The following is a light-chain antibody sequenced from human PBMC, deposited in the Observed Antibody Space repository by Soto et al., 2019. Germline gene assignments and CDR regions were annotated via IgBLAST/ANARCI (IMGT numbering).Light chain of an antibody. Sequence: ESISTQSPSTLSCSPGERATRHCKSSQSVRSYLAWYQQKPGQAHRLIIYDAYNRAPGIPDRFSGSGSGTDFTLTIRRLEPDDFAVYYCQRRSSWPRITLGNGQRLEIK. V-gene: IGKV3-11*01. CDR1: QSVRSY. CDR3: QRRSSWPRIT. CDR2: DAY. J-gene: IGKJ5*01.